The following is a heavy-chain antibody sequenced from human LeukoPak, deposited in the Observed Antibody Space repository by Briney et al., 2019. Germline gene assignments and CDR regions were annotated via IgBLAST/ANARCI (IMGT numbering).Heavy chain of an antibody. D-gene: IGHD3-3*01. CDR2: ISYDGGIT. J-gene: IGHJ3*01. CDR1: GFIFSTYG. V-gene: IGHV3-30*18. CDR3: AKDLFWIGPTLANDGFDV. Sequence: PGRSLRLSCEASGFIFSTYGMHWVRQAPGKGLEWVAVISYDGGITYYADSVKGRFTISRDNSKNTVFLQMNSLSAEDTGFYYCAKDLFWIGPTLANDGFDVWGRGTMVTVSS.